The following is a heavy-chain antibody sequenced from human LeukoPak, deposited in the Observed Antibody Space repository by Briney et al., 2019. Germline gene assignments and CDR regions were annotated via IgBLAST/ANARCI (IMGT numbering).Heavy chain of an antibody. Sequence: SVKVSCKASGGTFSSYAISWVRQAPGQGLEWMGRIIPILGIANYAQKFQGRVTITADKSTSTAYMELSSLRSEDTAVYYCAREGYSSGWFAAFDIWGQGTMVTVSS. V-gene: IGHV1-69*04. J-gene: IGHJ3*02. CDR2: IIPILGIA. CDR1: GGTFSSYA. CDR3: AREGYSSGWFAAFDI. D-gene: IGHD6-19*01.